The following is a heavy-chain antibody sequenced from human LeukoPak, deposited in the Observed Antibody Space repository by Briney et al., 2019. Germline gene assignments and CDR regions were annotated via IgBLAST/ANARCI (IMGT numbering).Heavy chain of an antibody. V-gene: IGHV1-18*01. Sequence: EASVKVSCKASGYTFTSYGISWVRQAPGQGLEWMGWISAYNGNTNYAQKLQGRVTMTTDTSTSTAYMELRSLRSDDTAVYYCARGSSSLSHIQLWLPDYFDYWGQGTLVTVSS. J-gene: IGHJ4*02. CDR1: GYTFTSYG. CDR2: ISAYNGNT. CDR3: ARGSSSLSHIQLWLPDYFDY. D-gene: IGHD5-18*01.